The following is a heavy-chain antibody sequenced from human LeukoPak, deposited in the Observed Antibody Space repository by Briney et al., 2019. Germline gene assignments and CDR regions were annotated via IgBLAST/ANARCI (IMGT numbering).Heavy chain of an antibody. V-gene: IGHV1-2*02. CDR2: INPNSGAT. CDR1: GYTFTSYG. Sequence: GASVKVSCKASGYTFTSYGISWVRQAPGQGLEWMAWINPNSGATDYAQKFQGRVTMTRDTSTSTAYMELSRLRSDDTAVYYCARLNGNHFDYWGQGTLVTVSS. D-gene: IGHD1-14*01. CDR3: ARLNGNHFDY. J-gene: IGHJ4*02.